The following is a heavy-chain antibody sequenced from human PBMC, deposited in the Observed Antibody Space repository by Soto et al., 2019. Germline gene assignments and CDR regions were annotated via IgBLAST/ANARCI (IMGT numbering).Heavy chain of an antibody. CDR3: ARQCSTSCPMGAFDI. CDR1: GGSISSSSYY. V-gene: IGHV4-39*01. Sequence: SETLSLTCTVSGGSISSSSYYWGWIRQPPGKGLEWIGSIYYSGSTYYNPSLKSRVTISVDTSKDQFSLKLSSVTAADTAVYYCARQCSTSCPMGAFDIWGQGTMVTVS. J-gene: IGHJ3*02. D-gene: IGHD2-2*01. CDR2: IYYSGST.